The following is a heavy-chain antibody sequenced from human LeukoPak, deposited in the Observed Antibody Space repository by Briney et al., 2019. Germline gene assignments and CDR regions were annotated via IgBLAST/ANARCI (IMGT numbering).Heavy chain of an antibody. CDR2: IYSGGNT. CDR1: GFTVSSNY. J-gene: IGHJ4*02. D-gene: IGHD6-19*01. V-gene: IGHV3-53*01. Sequence: GGSLRLSCAASGFTVSSNYMSWVRQAPGKGLEWVSVIYSGGNTYYADSVKGRFTISRDNSKNTLYLQMNSLRAEDTAVYYCAGLSSGWYHFDYWGQGTLVTVSS. CDR3: AGLSSGWYHFDY.